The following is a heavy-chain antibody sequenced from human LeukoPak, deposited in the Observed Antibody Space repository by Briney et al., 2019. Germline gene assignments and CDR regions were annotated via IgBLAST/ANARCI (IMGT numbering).Heavy chain of an antibody. Sequence: GGSLRLSCAASGFTVSSNYMSWVRQAPGKGLEWVSVIYSGGSTYYADSVKGRFTISRDNAKNSLYLQMNSLRAEDTAVYYCARRHAAAGAFDIWGQGTMVTVSS. CDR3: ARRHAAAGAFDI. CDR1: GFTVSSNY. V-gene: IGHV3-53*01. D-gene: IGHD6-19*01. CDR2: IYSGGST. J-gene: IGHJ3*02.